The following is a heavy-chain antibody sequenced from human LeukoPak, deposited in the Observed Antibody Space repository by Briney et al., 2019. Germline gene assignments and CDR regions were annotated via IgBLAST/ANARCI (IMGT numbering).Heavy chain of an antibody. CDR3: ARGPPRGKYYYMDV. J-gene: IGHJ6*03. CDR2: IGTASDT. D-gene: IGHD1-1*01. V-gene: IGHV3-13*01. Sequence: PGGSLRLSCEASGFTFSSFDMHWVRQPTGQGLEWVSTIGTASDTYYPGSVEGRFTLSRDNAKNSLYLQMNSLIAGDTAVYYCARGPPRGKYYYMDVWGKGTTVTVSS. CDR1: GFTFSSFD.